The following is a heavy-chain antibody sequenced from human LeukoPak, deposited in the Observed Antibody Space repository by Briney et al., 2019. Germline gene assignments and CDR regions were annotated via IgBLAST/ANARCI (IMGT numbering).Heavy chain of an antibody. Sequence: SVKVSCKASGGTFSSYAISWVRQAPGQGLEWMGGIIPIFGTANYAQKFQGRVTVTADKSTSTAYMELSSLRSEDTAAYYCAGVYGSGSDPAKYYYYYYMDVWGKGTTVTVSS. CDR1: GGTFSSYA. CDR3: AGVYGSGSDPAKYYYYYYMDV. CDR2: IIPIFGTA. V-gene: IGHV1-69*06. J-gene: IGHJ6*03. D-gene: IGHD3-10*01.